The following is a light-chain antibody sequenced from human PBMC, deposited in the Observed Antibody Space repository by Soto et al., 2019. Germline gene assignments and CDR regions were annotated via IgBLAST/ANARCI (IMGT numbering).Light chain of an antibody. CDR1: SSNIGAGYD. CDR3: QSYDSRLSGSVV. J-gene: IGLJ2*01. Sequence: QSALTQPPSVSGAPGQRVTISCTGSSSNIGAGYDVHWYQQLPGTAPKLLIYGNSNRPSGVPDRFSGSKSGTSASLAITGLQAEDEAEDYCQSYDSRLSGSVVFGGGTKLTVL. V-gene: IGLV1-40*01. CDR2: GNS.